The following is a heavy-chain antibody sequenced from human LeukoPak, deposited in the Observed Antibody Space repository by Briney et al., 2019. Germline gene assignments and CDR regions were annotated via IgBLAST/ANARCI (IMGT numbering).Heavy chain of an antibody. V-gene: IGHV3-7*01. CDR2: IKPDGSAQ. CDR1: GFTFSSYA. Sequence: PGRSLRLSCAASGFTFSSYAMHWVRQAPGKGLEWVANIKPDGSAQYYVDSVKGRFIISRDNAKNSVYLQMNSLRAEDTAVYYCARDYGDSYWGQGALVTVSS. D-gene: IGHD4-17*01. CDR3: ARDYGDSY. J-gene: IGHJ4*02.